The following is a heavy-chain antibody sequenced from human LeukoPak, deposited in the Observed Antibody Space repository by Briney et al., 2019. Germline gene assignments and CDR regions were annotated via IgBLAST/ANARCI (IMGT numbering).Heavy chain of an antibody. Sequence: GSLRLTCAASGFTFSNYNMNWVRQAPGKGLEWVSSISSSSTYIYYADLVKGRFTSSRDNAKNSLYLQMNSLRAEDTAVYYCAGGVYDDYRMEYWGQGTLVIVSS. D-gene: IGHD4-17*01. CDR2: ISSSSTYI. CDR3: AGGVYDDYRMEY. J-gene: IGHJ4*02. CDR1: GFTFSNYN. V-gene: IGHV3-21*01.